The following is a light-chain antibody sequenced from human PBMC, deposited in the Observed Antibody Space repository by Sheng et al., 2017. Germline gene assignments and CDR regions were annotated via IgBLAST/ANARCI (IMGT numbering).Light chain of an antibody. CDR2: RAS. V-gene: IGKV1-5*03. CDR3: QQYSSYSSYS. CDR1: QSISDW. Sequence: DIQMTQSPSTLSASVGDRVTITCRASQSISDWLAWYQQEPGKAPKLLIYRASSLQSGVPSRFSGSGSGTEFTLTITSLQPDDFATYYCQQYSSYSSYSFGQGTKLEI. J-gene: IGKJ2*03.